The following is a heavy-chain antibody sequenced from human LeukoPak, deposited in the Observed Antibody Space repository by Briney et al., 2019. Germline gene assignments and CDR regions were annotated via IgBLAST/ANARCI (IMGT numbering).Heavy chain of an antibody. V-gene: IGHV4-59*08. Sequence: SETLSLTCTVSGGSISRYYWSWIRQPPGKGLEWIGYIYYSGSTNYSPSLKSRVTMSVDTSKNQFSLQLSSVTAADTAVYYCARHIQAPAAPMDVWGKGTTVTVSS. CDR3: ARHIQAPAAPMDV. J-gene: IGHJ6*03. D-gene: IGHD2-2*01. CDR1: GGSISRYY. CDR2: IYYSGST.